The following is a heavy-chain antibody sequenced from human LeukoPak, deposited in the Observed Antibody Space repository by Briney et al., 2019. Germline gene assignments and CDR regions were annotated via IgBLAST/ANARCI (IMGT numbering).Heavy chain of an antibody. Sequence: SETLSLTCAVYGGSFSGYYWSWIRQPPGKGLEWIGEINHSGSTNYNPSLKSRVTISVDTSKNQFSLKLSSVTAADTAVYYCARALHYYGSGSLNWFDPWGQGTLVTVSS. J-gene: IGHJ5*02. V-gene: IGHV4-34*01. CDR1: GGSFSGYY. D-gene: IGHD3-10*01. CDR2: INHSGST. CDR3: ARALHYYGSGSLNWFDP.